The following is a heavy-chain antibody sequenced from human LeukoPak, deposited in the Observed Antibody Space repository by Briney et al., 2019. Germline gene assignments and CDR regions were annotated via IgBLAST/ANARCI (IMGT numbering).Heavy chain of an antibody. CDR2: ISSSSTI. CDR1: GFTFSSYE. V-gene: IGHV3-48*03. Sequence: GGSLRLSCAASGFTFSSYEMNWVGQAPGKGLEWVSYISSSSTIYYADSVKGRFTISRDNAKNSLYLQINSLRAEDTAIYYCARRGYYDRSGYDYWGQGTLVTVSS. J-gene: IGHJ4*02. D-gene: IGHD3-22*01. CDR3: ARRGYYDRSGYDY.